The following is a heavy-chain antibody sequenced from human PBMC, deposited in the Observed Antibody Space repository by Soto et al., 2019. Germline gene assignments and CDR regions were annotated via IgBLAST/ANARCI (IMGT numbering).Heavy chain of an antibody. CDR1: GFTFSSYA. Sequence: QVQLVESGGGVVQPGRSLRLSCAASGFTFSSYAMHWVRQAPGKGLEWVAVISYDGSNKYYADSVKGRFTISRDNSKNTLYLQMNSLRAEDTAVYYCARDRSPQSFRPMLDYWGQGTLVTVSS. CDR3: ARDRSPQSFRPMLDY. D-gene: IGHD3-10*01. CDR2: ISYDGSNK. V-gene: IGHV3-30-3*01. J-gene: IGHJ4*02.